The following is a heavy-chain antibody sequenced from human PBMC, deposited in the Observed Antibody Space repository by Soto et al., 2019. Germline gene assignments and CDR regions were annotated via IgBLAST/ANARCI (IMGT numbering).Heavy chain of an antibody. D-gene: IGHD2-15*01. CDR2: LYYGGST. V-gene: IGHV4-39*01. J-gene: IGHJ6*04. CDR1: GGYISSSGYY. Sequence: QLQLQESGPGLVKPSETLSLTCIVSGGYISSSGYYWGWIRQPPGKGLEWIGSLYYGGSTYFNPSLESRVTISVDTSKSQFSLKLTPMTAADTAVYYCARLSVGDLDVWGKGTTVTVSS. CDR3: ARLSVGDLDV.